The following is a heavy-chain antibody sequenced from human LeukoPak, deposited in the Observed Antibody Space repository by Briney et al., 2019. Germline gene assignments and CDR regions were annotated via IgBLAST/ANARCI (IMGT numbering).Heavy chain of an antibody. CDR3: ARRFFRGVN. J-gene: IGHJ4*02. V-gene: IGHV4-34*01. CDR2: INHSGST. Sequence: SETLSLTCAVYGGSFSGYYWSWIRQPPGKGLEWIGEINHSGSTNYNPSLKSGVTISVDTSKNQFSLKLSSVTAADTAVYYCARRFFRGVNWDQGTLVTVSS. D-gene: IGHD3-10*01. CDR1: GGSFSGYY.